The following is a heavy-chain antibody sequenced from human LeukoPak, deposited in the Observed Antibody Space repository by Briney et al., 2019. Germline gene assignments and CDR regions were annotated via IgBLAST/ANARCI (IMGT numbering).Heavy chain of an antibody. CDR2: INHSGST. J-gene: IGHJ5*02. CDR3: ARAPAGTGWFDP. Sequence: SETLSLTCAVYGGSFSGYYWSWIRQPPGKGPEWIGEINHSGSTNYNPSLKSRVTISVDTSKNQFSLKLSSVTAADTAVYYCARAPAGTGWFDPWGQGTLVTVSS. V-gene: IGHV4-34*01. CDR1: GGSFSGYY. D-gene: IGHD6-19*01.